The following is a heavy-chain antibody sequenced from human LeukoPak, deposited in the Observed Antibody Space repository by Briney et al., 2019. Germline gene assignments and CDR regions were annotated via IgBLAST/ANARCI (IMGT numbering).Heavy chain of an antibody. CDR3: ARDSGGDLDY. J-gene: IGHJ4*02. CDR2: IYYSGST. Sequence: SETLSLTCTVSGGSISTYYWTWIRQPPGKGLEWIGYIYYSGSTNYNPSLKSRVTISGDRSKNQFSLKLSSVTAADTAVYYCARDSGGDLDYWGQGTLVTVSS. D-gene: IGHD2-21*02. V-gene: IGHV4-59*12. CDR1: GGSISTYY.